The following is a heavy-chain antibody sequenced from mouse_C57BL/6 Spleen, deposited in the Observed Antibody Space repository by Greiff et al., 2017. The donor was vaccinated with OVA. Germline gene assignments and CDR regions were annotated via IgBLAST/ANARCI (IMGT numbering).Heavy chain of an antibody. CDR3: ARSPFAY. Sequence: EVKLMESGPELVKPGASVKISCKASGYSFTGYYMNWVKQSPEKSLEWIGEINPSTGGTTYNQKFKAKATLTVDKSSSTAYMQLKSLTSEDSAVYYCARSPFAYWGQGTLVTVSA. V-gene: IGHV1-42*01. J-gene: IGHJ3*01. CDR2: INPSTGGT. CDR1: GYSFTGYY.